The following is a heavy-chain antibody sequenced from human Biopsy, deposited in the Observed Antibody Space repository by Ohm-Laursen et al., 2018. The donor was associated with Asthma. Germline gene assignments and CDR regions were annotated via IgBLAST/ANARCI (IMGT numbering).Heavy chain of an antibody. J-gene: IGHJ4*02. Sequence: SDTLSLTCTVSGGSVSSGSHYWSWPRQPPGTGLEWLGYISSSGSTNYNPSLKSRVTISVDTSKNQFPLKLSSVTAADTAVYYCARDFVDSAMDYFDYWGQGTLVTVSS. CDR3: ARDFVDSAMDYFDY. V-gene: IGHV4-61*01. CDR1: GGSVSSGSHY. D-gene: IGHD5-18*01. CDR2: ISSSGST.